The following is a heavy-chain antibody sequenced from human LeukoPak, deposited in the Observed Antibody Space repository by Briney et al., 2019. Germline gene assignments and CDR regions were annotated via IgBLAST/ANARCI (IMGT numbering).Heavy chain of an antibody. D-gene: IGHD3/OR15-3a*01. CDR1: GVSISSSNSY. CDR3: ARQTGSGLFILP. V-gene: IGHV4-39*01. J-gene: IGHJ4*02. CDR2: IYYTGNT. Sequence: YPSETLSLTCTVSGVSISSSNSYWGWIRQPPGKGLEWIGSIYYTGNTYYNASLKSRVTISIDTSKNQISLRLTSVTATDTAVYYCARQTGSGLFILPGGQGTLVTVSS.